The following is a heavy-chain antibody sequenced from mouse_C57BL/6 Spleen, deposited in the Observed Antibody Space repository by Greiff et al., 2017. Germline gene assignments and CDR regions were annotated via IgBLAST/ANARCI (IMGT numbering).Heavy chain of an antibody. CDR2: ISNGGGST. J-gene: IGHJ3*01. CDR3: ARQTY. Sequence: EVKLVESGGGLVQPGGSLKLSCAASGFTFSDYYMSWVRQTPEKRLEWVAYISNGGGSTYYPDTVKGRFTISRDNAKNTLYLQMSRLKSEDTAMYYCARQTYWGQGTLVTVSA. V-gene: IGHV5-12*01. CDR1: GFTFSDYY.